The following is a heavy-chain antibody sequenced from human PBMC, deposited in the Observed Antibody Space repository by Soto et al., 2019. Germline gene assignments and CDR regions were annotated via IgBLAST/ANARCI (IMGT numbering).Heavy chain of an antibody. Sequence: AGSLRLSCAASGFTFSSYGMNWGRQAPGKGLEWVAVIWYDGSNKYYADSVKGRFTISRDNSKNTLYLQMNSLRAEDTAVYYCARAAGGYSYGPYYYYCIDVWGQGNTVTVS. CDR2: IWYDGSNK. D-gene: IGHD5-18*01. J-gene: IGHJ6*02. CDR1: GFTFSSYG. V-gene: IGHV3-33*01. CDR3: ARAAGGYSYGPYYYYCIDV.